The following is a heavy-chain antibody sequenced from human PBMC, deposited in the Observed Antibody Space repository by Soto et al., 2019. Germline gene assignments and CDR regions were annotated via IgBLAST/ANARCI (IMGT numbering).Heavy chain of an antibody. D-gene: IGHD4-17*01. CDR3: ATGPDYGGLFDY. CDR1: GYTLTELS. Sequence: ASVKVSCKVSGYTLTELSMHWVRQAPGKGLEWMGGFDPEDGETIYAQKFQGRVTMTVDTSTDTAYMELSSLRFEDTAVYYCATGPDYGGLFDYWGQGTLVTVSS. CDR2: FDPEDGET. J-gene: IGHJ4*02. V-gene: IGHV1-24*01.